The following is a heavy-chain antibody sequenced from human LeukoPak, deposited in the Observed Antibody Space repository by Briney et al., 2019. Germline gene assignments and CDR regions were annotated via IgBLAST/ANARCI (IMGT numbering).Heavy chain of an antibody. CDR2: ISYDGSNK. D-gene: IGHD5-12*01. V-gene: IGHV3-30*18. Sequence: QRGRSLRLSCAASGFTFSSSGMHWVRQAPGKGMEWVAVISYDGSNKYYADSVKGRFTISRDNSKNMLDLQMNSLRSEYTAVYYCAKSGTRYSGHDEYYFDYGGQRTLVTASS. J-gene: IGHJ4*02. CDR3: AKSGTRYSGHDEYYFDY. CDR1: GFTFSSSG.